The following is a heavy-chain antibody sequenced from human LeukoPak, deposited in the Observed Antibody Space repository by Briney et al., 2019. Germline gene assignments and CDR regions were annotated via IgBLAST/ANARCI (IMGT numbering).Heavy chain of an antibody. CDR1: GFSFSAAR. V-gene: IGHV3-7*01. D-gene: IGHD5-12*01. CDR2: IKNDGSDK. CDR3: VNLGYSD. Sequence: PGGSLRLSCEASGFSFSAARMTWVRQAPGKGLEWVATIKNDGSDKYYVDSVKGRFTLSRDNAKNSVYLQMNSLRVEDTAVYYCVNLGYSDGGQGTLVTVSS. J-gene: IGHJ4*02.